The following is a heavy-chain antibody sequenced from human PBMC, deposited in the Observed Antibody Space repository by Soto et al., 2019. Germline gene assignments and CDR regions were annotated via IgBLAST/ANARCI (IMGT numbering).Heavy chain of an antibody. CDR1: GGSISSGGYY. Sequence: PSETLSLTCTVSGGSISSGGYYWSWIRQHPGKGLEWIGYIYYSGSTYYNPSLKSRVTISVDTSKNQFSLKLSSVTAADTAVYYCARAIVVVPAAMFDYWGQGTLVTVSS. CDR3: ARAIVVVPAAMFDY. CDR2: IYYSGST. D-gene: IGHD2-2*01. J-gene: IGHJ4*02. V-gene: IGHV4-31*03.